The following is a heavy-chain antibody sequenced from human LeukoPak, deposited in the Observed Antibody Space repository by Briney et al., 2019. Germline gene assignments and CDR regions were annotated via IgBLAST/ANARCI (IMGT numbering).Heavy chain of an antibody. V-gene: IGHV3-49*02. J-gene: IGHJ4*02. CDR3: TGSFGELTFFDY. Sequence: GGSLRLSCAASGFTFRSYSMNWVRQAPGKGLEWVGFIRSKAYGGTTENAASVKGRFTISRDDSKSIAYLQMNSLKTEDTAVYYCTGSFGELTFFDYWGLGTLVTVSS. D-gene: IGHD3-10*01. CDR1: GFTFRSYS. CDR2: IRSKAYGGTT.